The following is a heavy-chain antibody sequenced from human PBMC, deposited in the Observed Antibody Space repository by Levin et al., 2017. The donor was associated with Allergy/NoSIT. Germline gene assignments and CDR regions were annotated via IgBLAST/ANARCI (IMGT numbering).Heavy chain of an antibody. D-gene: IGHD3-10*01. CDR3: ARDQGVRGVIR. CDR1: GGSISSDY. J-gene: IGHJ4*02. V-gene: IGHV4-59*01. CDR2: IYYTGST. Sequence: SQTLSLTCTVSGGSISSDYWGWIRQPPGKGLEWIGYIYYTGSTNYSPSLKNRVTISVDTSKNQFSLKLTSVTAADTAVYFGARDQGVRGVIRWGQGTLVTVSS.